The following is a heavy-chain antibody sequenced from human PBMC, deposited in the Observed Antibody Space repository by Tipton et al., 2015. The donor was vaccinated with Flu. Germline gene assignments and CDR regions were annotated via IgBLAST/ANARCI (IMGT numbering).Heavy chain of an antibody. CDR3: ARARHSSSSSLYAFDI. J-gene: IGHJ3*02. Sequence: SLRLSCAASGFTFSDYYMSWIRQAPGKGLEWVSYISSSGSTIYYADSVKGRFTISRDNAKNSLYLQMNSLRAEDTAVYYCARARHSSSSSLYAFDIWGQGTMVTVSS. V-gene: IGHV3-11*01. CDR2: ISSSGSTI. D-gene: IGHD6-6*01. CDR1: GFTFSDYY.